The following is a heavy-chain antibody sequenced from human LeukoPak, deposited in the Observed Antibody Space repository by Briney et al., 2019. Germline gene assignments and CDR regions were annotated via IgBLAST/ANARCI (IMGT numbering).Heavy chain of an antibody. CDR3: ARARYGSGSYSPDY. D-gene: IGHD3-10*01. V-gene: IGHV3-53*05. J-gene: IGHJ4*02. CDR2: IYSGGST. CDR1: WFTVSSNY. Sequence: GGSLRLSCAAFWFTVSSNYMSWVRQAPGKGLEWVSVIYSGGSTYYADSVKGRFTISRDNSKNTLYLQMNSLRAEDTAVYYCARARYGSGSYSPDYWGQGTLVTVSS.